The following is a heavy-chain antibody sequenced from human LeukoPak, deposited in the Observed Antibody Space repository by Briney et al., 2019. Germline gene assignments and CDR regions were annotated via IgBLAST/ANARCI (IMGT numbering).Heavy chain of an antibody. CDR3: ARAPTTEYCSGGSCPSD. D-gene: IGHD2-15*01. CDR2: INHSGST. V-gene: IGHV4-34*01. CDR1: GGSFSGYY. Sequence: SETLSLTCAVYGGSFSGYYWSWIRQPPGKGLEWIGEINHSGSTNYNPSLKSRVTISVDTSKNQFSLKLSSVTAADTAVYYCARAPTTEYCSGGSCPSDWGQGTLVTVSS. J-gene: IGHJ4*02.